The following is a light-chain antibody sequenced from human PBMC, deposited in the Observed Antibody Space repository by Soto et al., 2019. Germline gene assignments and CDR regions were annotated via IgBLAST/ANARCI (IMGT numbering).Light chain of an antibody. CDR2: GAF. J-gene: IGKJ1*01. CDR3: LQDFKYPRL. V-gene: IGKV1-6*01. CDR1: QDISTE. Sequence: AIQMTQSPSSLSVSVGDRVTITCRSSQDISTELGWYQQKPGKAPRLLIYGAFSLQSGVPSRFSGSGSVTEFTLTISSLQPDDFATYYCLQDFKYPRLFGQGTKVEVK.